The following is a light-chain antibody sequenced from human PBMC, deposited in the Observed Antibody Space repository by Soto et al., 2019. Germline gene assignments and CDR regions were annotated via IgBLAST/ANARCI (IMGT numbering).Light chain of an antibody. CDR1: NANVGNNY. V-gene: IGLV1-47*01. CDR3: AAWDDSLSVPYV. CDR2: KNN. Sequence: QSVLTQPPSASGAPGQRVTISCSGSNANVGNNYVSWYQQLPGTAPKILIYKNNHRPSGVPDRFSGSKSGTSASLAISGLRSEDEADYYCAAWDDSLSVPYVFGTGTKVTV. J-gene: IGLJ1*01.